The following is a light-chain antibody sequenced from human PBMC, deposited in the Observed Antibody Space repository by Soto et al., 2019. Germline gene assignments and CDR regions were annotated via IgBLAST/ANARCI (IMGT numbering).Light chain of an antibody. J-gene: IGKJ1*01. CDR1: QDIGNE. CDR2: TAS. Sequence: IQMTQSPSSMSASVGDRVTITCRASQDIGNELGWYQQKPGKAPSLLISTASSLESGVPARFSGSGYGTHFTLTISSLQPEDFATYFCLQDYNYPRTFGQGTQVEV. CDR3: LQDYNYPRT. V-gene: IGKV1-6*01.